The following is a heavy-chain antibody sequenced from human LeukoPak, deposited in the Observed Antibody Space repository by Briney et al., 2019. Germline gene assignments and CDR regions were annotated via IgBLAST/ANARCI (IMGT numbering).Heavy chain of an antibody. Sequence: ASVKVSCKASGYTFTGYYMHWVRQAPGQGLEWMGWISAYNGNTNYAQKLQGRVTMTTDTSTSTAYMELRSLRSDDTAVYYCARGHNNWFDPWGQGTLVTVSS. CDR3: ARGHNNWFDP. V-gene: IGHV1-18*04. CDR1: GYTFTGYY. J-gene: IGHJ5*02. CDR2: ISAYNGNT.